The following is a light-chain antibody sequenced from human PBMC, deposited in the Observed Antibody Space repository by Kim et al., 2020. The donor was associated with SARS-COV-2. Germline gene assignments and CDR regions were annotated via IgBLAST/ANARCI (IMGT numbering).Light chain of an antibody. CDR1: QSVSSSY. Sequence: EIVLTQSPGTLSLSPGERATLSCRASQSVSSSYLAWYQQKPGQAPRLLIYCASSRATGIPDRFSGSGSGTDFTLTISRLEPEDFAVYYCQQYGISPRTFGQGTKVDIK. CDR2: CAS. V-gene: IGKV3-20*01. CDR3: QQYGISPRT. J-gene: IGKJ1*01.